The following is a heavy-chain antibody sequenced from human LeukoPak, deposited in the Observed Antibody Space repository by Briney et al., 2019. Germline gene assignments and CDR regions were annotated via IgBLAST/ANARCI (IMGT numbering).Heavy chain of an antibody. Sequence: ASVKVSCKASGYTFTCYYMHWVRQAPGQGLEWMGWINPNSGGTNYAQKFQGRVTMTRDTSISTAYMELSRLRSDDTAVYYCARAREYDFWSGYTSYYYYMDVWGKGTTVTVSS. J-gene: IGHJ6*03. V-gene: IGHV1-2*02. CDR2: INPNSGGT. D-gene: IGHD3-3*01. CDR1: GYTFTCYY. CDR3: ARAREYDFWSGYTSYYYYMDV.